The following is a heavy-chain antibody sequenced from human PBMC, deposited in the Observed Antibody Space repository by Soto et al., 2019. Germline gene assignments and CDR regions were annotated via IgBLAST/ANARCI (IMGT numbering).Heavy chain of an antibody. J-gene: IGHJ4*02. Sequence: SETLSLTCTVSGDSISGYYWSWIRQPPGKGLEWIGFIYYSGSTNYNPSLTSRVTMSVDTAKNQFSLQLSSVTAADTAVYFCAKYRRSDAEGYTFDYWGQGXLVTVYS. CDR1: GDSISGYY. CDR2: IYYSGST. CDR3: AKYRRSDAEGYTFDY. V-gene: IGHV4-59*01. D-gene: IGHD2-15*01.